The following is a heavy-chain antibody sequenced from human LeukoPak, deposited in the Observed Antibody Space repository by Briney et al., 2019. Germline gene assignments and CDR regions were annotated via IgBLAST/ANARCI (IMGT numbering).Heavy chain of an antibody. V-gene: IGHV4-59*11. CDR3: ARAWSYGSFDI. D-gene: IGHD1-26*01. J-gene: IGHJ3*02. Sequence: KPSETLSLTCTVSGGSISSHYWSWIRQPPGKGLEWIGYISYSGSTNYNPSLKSRVTISVDTSKNQFSLKLSSVTAADTAVYYCARAWSYGSFDIWGQGTLVTVSS. CDR2: ISYSGST. CDR1: GGSISSHY.